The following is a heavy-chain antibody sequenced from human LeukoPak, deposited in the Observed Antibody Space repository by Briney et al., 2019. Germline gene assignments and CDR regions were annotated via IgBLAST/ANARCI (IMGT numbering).Heavy chain of an antibody. J-gene: IGHJ6*03. CDR3: ARGGPPGYYYDYYMDV. CDR2: ISYSGST. V-gene: IGHV4-59*01. CDR1: GGYISSYY. Sequence: PSEPLSLTCTVSGGYISSYYWSWLRQTPGKGLEWFGYISYSGSTNFPPSLKSRVTISVDTSKNQFSLKMSSVTAADTAVYFCARGGPPGYYYDYYMDVWGKGTTVTISS.